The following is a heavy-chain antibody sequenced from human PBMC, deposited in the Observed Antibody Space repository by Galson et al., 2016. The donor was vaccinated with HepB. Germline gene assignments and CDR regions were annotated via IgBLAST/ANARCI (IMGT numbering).Heavy chain of an antibody. V-gene: IGHV5-51*01. CDR1: GYSFTNYW. Sequence: KVSCKGPGYSFTNYWIGWVRQMPGKGLEWMGIIWPGDSDSRYSPSIQGQVTMSVDKSISTAYLQWDTLKASDTAIYYCARAGSGWYPFDYWGQGTLVTVSS. D-gene: IGHD6-19*01. CDR3: ARAGSGWYPFDY. CDR2: IWPGDSDS. J-gene: IGHJ4*02.